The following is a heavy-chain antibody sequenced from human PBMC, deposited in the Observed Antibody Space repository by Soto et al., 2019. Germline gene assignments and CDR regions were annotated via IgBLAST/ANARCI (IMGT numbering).Heavy chain of an antibody. D-gene: IGHD5-12*01. J-gene: IGHJ4*02. V-gene: IGHV4-59*01. CDR3: ATSEGRDGYSFEY. Sequence: SETLSLTCTVSGGSISSYYWSWIRQPPGKGLEWIGYIYYSGSTNYNPSLKSRVTISVDTSKNQFSLKLSSVTAADTAVYYCATSEGRDGYSFEYWGPGALVTVS. CDR2: IYYSGST. CDR1: GGSISSYY.